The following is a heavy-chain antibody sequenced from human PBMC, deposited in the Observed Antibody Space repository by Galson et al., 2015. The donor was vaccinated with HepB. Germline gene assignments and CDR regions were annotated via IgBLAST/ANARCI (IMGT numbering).Heavy chain of an antibody. J-gene: IGHJ4*02. V-gene: IGHV2-5*02. D-gene: IGHD1-26*01. CDR2: IYWDDDK. Sequence: PALVKPTQTLTLTCTFSGFSLSTSGVGVAWVRQPPEKALEWLAVIYWDDDKRYSPSLKSRLAITKDTSKNQVVLTMTNMDPVDTATYYCAHRRTYSGMWDGGYLDYWGPGTLVPVSS. CDR1: GFSLSTSGVG. CDR3: AHRRTYSGMWDGGYLDY.